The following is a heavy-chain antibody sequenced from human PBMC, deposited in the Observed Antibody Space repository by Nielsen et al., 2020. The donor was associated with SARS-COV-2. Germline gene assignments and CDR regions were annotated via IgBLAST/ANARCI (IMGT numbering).Heavy chain of an antibody. V-gene: IGHV5-10-1*01. J-gene: IGHJ3*02. CDR2: IDPSDSYT. Sequence: VRQMPGKGLEWVGLIDPSDSYTNYSPSFQGRVTISADMSITTAYLQWSSLKASDTAIYYCARLGLDFYDSSGYPDKAFDIWGQGTMVTVSS. CDR3: ARLGLDFYDSSGYPDKAFDI. D-gene: IGHD3-22*01.